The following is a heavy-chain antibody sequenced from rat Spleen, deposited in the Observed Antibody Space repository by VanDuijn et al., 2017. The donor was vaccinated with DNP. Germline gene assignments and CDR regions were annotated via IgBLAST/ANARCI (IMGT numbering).Heavy chain of an antibody. CDR1: GFTFKNYW. V-gene: IGHV5-31*01. D-gene: IGHD1-11*01. Sequence: EVQLVESGGGLVQPGRSLKLSCVASGFTFKNYWMTWIRQVPGKGLEWVASIPDSGASTYYRDSVKGRFTISRENAKSTLYLQMDSLRSEDTATYYCARHKNYGWFPYWGQGTLVTVSS. CDR3: ARHKNYGWFPY. J-gene: IGHJ3*01. CDR2: IPDSGAST.